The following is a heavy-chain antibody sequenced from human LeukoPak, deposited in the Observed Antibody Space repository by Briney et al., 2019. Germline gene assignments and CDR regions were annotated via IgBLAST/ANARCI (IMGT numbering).Heavy chain of an antibody. Sequence: SVKVSCKASGGTFSSYAISWVRQAPGQGLEWMRGIIPIFGTANYAQKFQGRVTITTDESTSTAYMELSSLRSEDTAVYYCARELGGYSYGHFDYWGQGTLVTVSS. CDR2: IIPIFGTA. J-gene: IGHJ4*02. V-gene: IGHV1-69*05. CDR3: ARELGGYSYGHFDY. D-gene: IGHD5-18*01. CDR1: GGTFSSYA.